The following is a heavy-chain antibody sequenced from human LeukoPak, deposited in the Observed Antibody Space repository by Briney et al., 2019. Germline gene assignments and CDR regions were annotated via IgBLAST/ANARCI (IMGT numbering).Heavy chain of an antibody. CDR2: INPNSGGT. D-gene: IGHD5-18*01. V-gene: IGHV1-2*02. CDR3: ARDKSSGYSYGYFSY. Sequence: GASVKVSCKASGYTFTGYYMHWVRQAPGQGLEWMGWINPNSGGTNYAQKFQGRVTITADKSTSTAYMELSSLRSEDTAVYYCARDKSSGYSYGYFSYWGQGTLVTASS. CDR1: GYTFTGYY. J-gene: IGHJ4*02.